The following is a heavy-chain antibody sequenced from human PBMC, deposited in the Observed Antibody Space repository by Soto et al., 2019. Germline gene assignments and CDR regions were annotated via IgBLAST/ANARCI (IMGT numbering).Heavy chain of an antibody. CDR3: ARFLSSGWPLDY. V-gene: IGHV3-11*06. J-gene: IGHJ4*02. CDR1: GFTFSDDY. Sequence: GGSLRLSCAASGFTFSDDYMSWIRQAPGKVLEWVSYISSSSSYTNYADSVKGRFTISRDNAKNSLYLQMNSLRAEDTAVYYCARFLSSGWPLDYWGQGTLVTVYS. D-gene: IGHD6-19*01. CDR2: ISSSSSYT.